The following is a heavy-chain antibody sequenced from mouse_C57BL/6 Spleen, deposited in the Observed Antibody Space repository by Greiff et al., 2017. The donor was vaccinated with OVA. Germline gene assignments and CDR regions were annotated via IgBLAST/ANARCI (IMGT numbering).Heavy chain of an antibody. D-gene: IGHD1-1*01. V-gene: IGHV1-59*01. Sequence: QVQLQQPGAELVRPGTSVKLSCKASGYTFTSYRMHWVKQRPGQGLEWIGVIDPSDSYTNYNQKFKGKATLTVDTSSSTAYMQLSSLTSEDSAVYCCARAASYYYGSRDWYFDVWGTGTTVTVSS. CDR1: GYTFTSYR. CDR2: IDPSDSYT. J-gene: IGHJ1*03. CDR3: ARAASYYYGSRDWYFDV.